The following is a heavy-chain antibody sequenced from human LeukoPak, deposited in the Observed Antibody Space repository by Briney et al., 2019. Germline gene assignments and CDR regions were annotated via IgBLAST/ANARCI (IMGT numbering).Heavy chain of an antibody. CDR1: GGPISSYY. V-gene: IGHV4-59*01. Sequence: SETLSLTCTVSGGPISSYYWSWIRQPPGKGLEWIGYIYYSGSTNYNPSLKSRVTISVDTSKNQFSLKLSSVTAADTAVYYCARDIRSPLRFLVGRVDYWGQGTLVTVSS. D-gene: IGHD3-3*01. J-gene: IGHJ4*02. CDR2: IYYSGST. CDR3: ARDIRSPLRFLVGRVDY.